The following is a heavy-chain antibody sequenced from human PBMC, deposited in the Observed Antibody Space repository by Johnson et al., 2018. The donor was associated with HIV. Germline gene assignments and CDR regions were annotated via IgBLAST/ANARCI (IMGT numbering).Heavy chain of an antibody. CDR3: ARVKGITVFGVVRPHGAFDI. J-gene: IGHJ3*02. CDR1: GFTVSSNY. V-gene: IGHV3-53*01. CDR2: IYSGGST. Sequence: MLLVESGGGLIQPGGSLRLSCAASGFTVSSNYMSWVRQAPGKGLEWVSVIYSGGSTYYADSVKGRLTISSDNSKNTLYLQMNSLRVEDTAVYYCARVKGITVFGVVRPHGAFDIWGQGTMVTVSS. D-gene: IGHD3-3*01.